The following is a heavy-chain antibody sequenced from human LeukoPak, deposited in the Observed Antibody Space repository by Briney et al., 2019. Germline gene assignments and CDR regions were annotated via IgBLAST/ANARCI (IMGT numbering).Heavy chain of an antibody. CDR2: ISHDGSNK. J-gene: IGHJ4*02. Sequence: GGSLRVSCAGSGFTFSNSAIHWVRLAPGKGLDWVAFISHDGSNKYFSDSVDGRFTVSRLNSQNTAYLQMNNLRPEDTAIYYCASEDVDTGDFWGQGTLVTVSS. CDR3: ASEDVDTGDF. CDR1: GFTFSNSA. D-gene: IGHD3-10*02. V-gene: IGHV3-30*04.